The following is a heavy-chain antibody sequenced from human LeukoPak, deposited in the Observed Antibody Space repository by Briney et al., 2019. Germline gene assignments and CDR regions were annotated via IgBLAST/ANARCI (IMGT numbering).Heavy chain of an antibody. J-gene: IGHJ4*02. CDR3: ARGRPRSGYYDSSGYFDY. Sequence: SETLSLTCAVYGGSFSGYYWSWIRQPPGKGLEWIGEINHSGSTNYNPSLKSRVTISVDASKNQFSLKLSSVTAADTAVYYCARGRPRSGYYDSSGYFDYWGRGTLVTVSS. CDR1: GGSFSGYY. V-gene: IGHV4-34*01. CDR2: INHSGST. D-gene: IGHD3-22*01.